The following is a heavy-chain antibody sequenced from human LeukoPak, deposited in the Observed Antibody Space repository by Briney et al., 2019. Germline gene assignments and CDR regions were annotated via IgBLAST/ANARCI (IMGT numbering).Heavy chain of an antibody. CDR3: ASPSIWFGSMDV. J-gene: IGHJ6*03. CDR1: GGSFSGYY. CDR2: INHSGST. D-gene: IGHD3-10*01. Sequence: SETLSLTCAVYGGSFSGYYWSWIRQPPGKGLEWIGEINHSGSTNYNPSLKSRVTISVDTSKNQFSLKLSAVTAADTAVYYCASPSIWFGSMDVWGKGTTVTISS. V-gene: IGHV4-34*01.